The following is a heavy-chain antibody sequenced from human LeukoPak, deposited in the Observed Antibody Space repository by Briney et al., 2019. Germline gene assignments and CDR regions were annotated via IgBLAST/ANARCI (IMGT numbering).Heavy chain of an antibody. Sequence: PGGSLRLSCAASGFSFRSHGMNWVRQAPGKGLEWVSGISPRGDITYYKDSVRGRFTISRDNFKNTVSLQLNSLRAEDTAMHYCAKDDDWGRFNHWGQGTLVTVSS. CDR2: ISPRGDIT. D-gene: IGHD3-16*01. CDR1: GFSFRSHG. J-gene: IGHJ1*01. CDR3: AKDDDWGRFNH. V-gene: IGHV3-23*01.